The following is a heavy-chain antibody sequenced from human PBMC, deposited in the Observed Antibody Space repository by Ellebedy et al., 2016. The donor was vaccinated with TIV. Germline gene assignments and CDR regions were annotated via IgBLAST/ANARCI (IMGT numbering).Heavy chain of an antibody. V-gene: IGHV3-23*01. CDR2: SGGST. D-gene: IGHD3-10*01. Sequence: GESLKISCAASGFTLSIYAMGWVRQAPGKGLEWVSTSGGSTYYADSVKGRFTISRDNSKNMLYLQMSSLKVEDTAVYYCANVGGSGIYYNGFWGQGTLVTVSS. CDR1: GFTLSIYA. CDR3: ANVGGSGIYYNGF. J-gene: IGHJ4*02.